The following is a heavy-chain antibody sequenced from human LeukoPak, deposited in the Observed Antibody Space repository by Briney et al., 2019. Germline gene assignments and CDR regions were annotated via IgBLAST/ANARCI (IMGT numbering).Heavy chain of an antibody. CDR2: ISVSGGGT. D-gene: IGHD6-19*01. V-gene: IGHV3-23*01. Sequence: GGSLRLSCAASGFTFSSSAVSWVRQAPGRGLEWVSTISVSGGGTYSAGSVKGRFTISRDNAKNSLYLQMNSLRAEDTAVYYCARGVAGGYYFDYWGQGTLVTVSS. CDR3: ARGVAGGYYFDY. CDR1: GFTFSSSA. J-gene: IGHJ4*02.